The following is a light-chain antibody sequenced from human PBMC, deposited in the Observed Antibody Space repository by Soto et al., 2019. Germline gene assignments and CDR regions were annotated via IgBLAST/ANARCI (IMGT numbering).Light chain of an antibody. J-gene: IGKJ5*01. Sequence: DIVMTQSPDSLAVSLGERATINCKSSQSVLYSSNNKNYLAWYQQKPGQPPKLLIYWASTRESGVPDRLSGSGSGTDFTLTISSLQAEDVAVYYCQQYYSTLITFGQGTRLEIK. CDR2: WAS. CDR1: QSVLYSSNNKNY. CDR3: QQYYSTLIT. V-gene: IGKV4-1*01.